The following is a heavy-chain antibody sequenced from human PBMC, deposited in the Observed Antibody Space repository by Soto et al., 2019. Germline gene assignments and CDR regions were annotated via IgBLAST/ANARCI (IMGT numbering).Heavy chain of an antibody. CDR2: ISGSGGST. D-gene: IGHD6-13*01. CDR3: EKDQGSSWYEIDY. V-gene: IGHV3-23*01. CDR1: GFXLSNYT. Sequence: PEERRXRSSAAFGFXLSNYTITWVRQAPGKGLEWVSTISGSGGSTYYADSVKGRFTISRDNSKNTLYLQMNSLRAEDTAVYYCEKDQGSSWYEIDYWGQGTLVTVTA. J-gene: IGHJ4*02.